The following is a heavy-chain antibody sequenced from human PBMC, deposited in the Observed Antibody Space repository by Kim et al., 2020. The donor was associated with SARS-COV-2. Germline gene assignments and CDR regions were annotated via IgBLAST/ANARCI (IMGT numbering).Heavy chain of an antibody. CDR2: K. J-gene: IGHJ4*02. V-gene: IGHV3-30*07. Sequence: KNAAQSVKGRFTISRDNSKTTLYLQMNSLRAEDTAVYYGARDTSTAGFDYWGQGTLVTVSS. CDR3: ARDTSTAGFDY. D-gene: IGHD4-17*01.